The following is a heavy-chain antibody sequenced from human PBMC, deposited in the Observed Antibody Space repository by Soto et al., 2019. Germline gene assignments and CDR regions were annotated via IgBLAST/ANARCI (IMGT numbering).Heavy chain of an antibody. CDR3: ARASWPVTTVDRYFYCVDV. Sequence: PGGSLRLSCAASGFTEFTFGAYGMNWVRQAPGTGLEWVSYISAASSTIYFADSVKGRFTISRDNAKNSLYLQMNSLRADDTAVYYCARASWPVTTVDRYFYCVDVWGKGTTVTVSS. CDR2: ISAASSTI. CDR1: GFTEFTFGAYG. D-gene: IGHD4-17*01. J-gene: IGHJ6*03. V-gene: IGHV3-48*01.